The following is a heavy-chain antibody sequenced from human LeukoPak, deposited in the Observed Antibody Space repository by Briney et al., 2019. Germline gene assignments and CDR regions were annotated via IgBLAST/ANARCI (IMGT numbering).Heavy chain of an antibody. J-gene: IGHJ4*02. D-gene: IGHD3-22*01. Sequence: GGSLRLSCAASGFIFNSCGMHWVRQAPGKGLEWVAFIRYDGSNKYYADSVKGRFTISRDNSKNTLYLQMNSLRVEVTAVYYCATLPYYYDSSGSYYFDYWGQGTLVTVSS. CDR3: ATLPYYYDSSGSYYFDY. CDR1: GFIFNSCG. V-gene: IGHV3-30*02. CDR2: IRYDGSNK.